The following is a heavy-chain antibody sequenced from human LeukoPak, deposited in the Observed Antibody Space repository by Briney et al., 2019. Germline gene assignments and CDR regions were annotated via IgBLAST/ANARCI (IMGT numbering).Heavy chain of an antibody. V-gene: IGHV3-21*01. Sequence: GGSQRLSCAASGFTFSSYSMNWVRQAPGKGLEWVSSISSSSSYIYYADSVKGRFTISRDNAKNSLYPQMNSLRAEDTAVYYCARDRFAMIGFYYFDYWGQGTLVTVSS. CDR1: GFTFSSYS. J-gene: IGHJ4*02. CDR2: ISSSSSYI. CDR3: ARDRFAMIGFYYFDY. D-gene: IGHD3-22*01.